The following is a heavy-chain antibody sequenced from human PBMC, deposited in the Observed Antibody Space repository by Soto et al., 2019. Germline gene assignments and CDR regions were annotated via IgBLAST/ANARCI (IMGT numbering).Heavy chain of an antibody. J-gene: IGHJ6*03. CDR2: VIPLLDAS. V-gene: IGHV1-69*08. CDR1: GAAFSNYT. Sequence: QVQLVQSGADVKKPGSSVKISCTASGAAFSNYTFTWVRRAPGEGLEWVGRVIPLLDASNYAEKFQDRVTISADRSTSTVYMELRGLRSEGSAIYYCASGKSQMSQDRMGFYYYMDVWGKGTSVTVSS. D-gene: IGHD2-15*01. CDR3: ASGKSQMSQDRMGFYYYMDV.